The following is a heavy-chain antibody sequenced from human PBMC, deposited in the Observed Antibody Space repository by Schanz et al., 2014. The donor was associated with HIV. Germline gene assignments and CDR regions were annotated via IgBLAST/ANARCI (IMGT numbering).Heavy chain of an antibody. CDR2: MRYDGNKK. CDR3: VRDQSGRTLDYDFWRGPGY. Sequence: QVQLVESGGGVVQPGGSLRLSCATSGFTFNIYGLHWVRQAPGKGLESVAFMRYDGNKKEYGDSVKGRFTISRDTSKNTLYLQMNSLRAEDTAIYYCVRDQSGRTLDYDFWRGPGYWGQGTLVIVSS. V-gene: IGHV3-30*02. J-gene: IGHJ1*01. CDR1: GFTFNIYG. D-gene: IGHD3-3*01.